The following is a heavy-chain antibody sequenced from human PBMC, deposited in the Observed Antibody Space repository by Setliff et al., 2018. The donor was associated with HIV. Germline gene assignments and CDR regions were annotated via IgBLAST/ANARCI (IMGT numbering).Heavy chain of an antibody. J-gene: IGHJ3*02. CDR3: AREKGRYFDWSHTRDAFDI. CDR1: GGSFNGYY. Sequence: SETLSLTCAVYGGSFNGYYWSWIRQPPGKGLEWIGEINHSGSTNYNPSLKSRVTISVDTSKNQFSLNLSSVTAADTAVYYCAREKGRYFDWSHTRDAFDIWGQGTMVTVSS. CDR2: INHSGST. V-gene: IGHV4-34*09. D-gene: IGHD3-9*01.